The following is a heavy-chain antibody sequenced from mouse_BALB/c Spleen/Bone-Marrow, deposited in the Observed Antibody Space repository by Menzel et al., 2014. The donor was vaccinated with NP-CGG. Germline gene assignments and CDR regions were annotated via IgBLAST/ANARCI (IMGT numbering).Heavy chain of an antibody. V-gene: IGHV14-3*02. CDR2: IDPANGNT. J-gene: IGHJ3*01. CDR1: GFNIKDTY. D-gene: IGHD1-1*01. Sequence: EVKLMESGAELVKPGASVKLSCTASGFNIKDTYMHWVKQRPEQGLEWIGRIDPANGNTKYDPKFQGKATITADTSSNTAYLQLSSLTSEDTAVYYCASYYYGSSSLAYWGQGTLVTVSA. CDR3: ASYYYGSSSLAY.